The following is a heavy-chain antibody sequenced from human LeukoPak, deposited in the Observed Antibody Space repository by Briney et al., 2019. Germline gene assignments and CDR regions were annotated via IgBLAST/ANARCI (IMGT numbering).Heavy chain of an antibody. CDR2: ISGSGSST. CDR3: ARRAVAGTSAANWFDP. D-gene: IGHD6-19*01. CDR1: GFTFSSYD. V-gene: IGHV3-23*01. J-gene: IGHJ5*02. Sequence: PGGSLRLSCAASGFTFSSYDMSWVRQAPGKGLEWVSGISGSGSSTYYADSAKGRFTISRDNAKNSLYLQMNSLRAEDTAVYYCARRAVAGTSAANWFDPWGQGTLVTVSS.